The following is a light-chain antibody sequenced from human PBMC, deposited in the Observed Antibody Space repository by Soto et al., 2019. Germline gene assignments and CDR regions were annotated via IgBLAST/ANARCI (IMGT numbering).Light chain of an antibody. V-gene: IGKV1-5*03. J-gene: IGKJ1*01. CDR2: KAS. CDR3: QHYNSYSEA. CDR1: QGISSW. Sequence: DIQMTQSPSTLSASVGDRVTITCRASQGISSWLAWYQQKPEKAPKLLIYKASTLKSGVPSRFSGSGSGTEFTLTISSLQPDDFATYYCQHYNSYSEAFGQGTKV.